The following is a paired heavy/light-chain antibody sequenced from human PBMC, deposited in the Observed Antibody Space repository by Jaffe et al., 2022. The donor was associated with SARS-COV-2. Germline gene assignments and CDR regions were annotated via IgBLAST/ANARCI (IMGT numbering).Heavy chain of an antibody. CDR2: ISYSGDTT. CDR3: ANPPHRSAGLYYFGMDV. CDR1: GFSFSSYA. D-gene: IGHD6-13*01. Sequence: EVQLLESGGGLVQPGGSLRLSCATSGFSFSSYAMSWVRQAPGKGLEWVSSISYSGDTTYYADSVKGRFTISRDNSKNTLYLEMNSLRAEDTALYYCANPPHRSAGLYYFGMDVWGQGTTVTVSS. V-gene: IGHV3-23*01. J-gene: IGHJ6*02.
Light chain of an antibody. Sequence: DIQMTQSPSSLSASVGDRVTITCRASQGISNYLAWFQQKPGKAPKSLIYAASSLQNWVPSKFSGSGSGTFFTLTISSLQPEDSATYYCQQYNSYPPTFGGGTKVEI. CDR1: QGISNY. CDR3: QQYNSYPPT. CDR2: AAS. J-gene: IGKJ4*01. V-gene: IGKV1-16*02.